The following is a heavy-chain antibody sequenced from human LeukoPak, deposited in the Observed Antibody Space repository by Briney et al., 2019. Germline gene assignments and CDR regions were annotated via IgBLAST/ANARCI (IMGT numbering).Heavy chain of an antibody. J-gene: IGHJ5*02. D-gene: IGHD3-3*01. Sequence: ASVKVSCKACGYTFTGYYMHWVRQAPGQGLEWMGWISPNSGGTNYAQKFQGRVTMTRDTSISTAYMELSRLRSDDTAVYYCARDYDFWSGPLEYNWFDPWGQGTLVTVSS. CDR1: GYTFTGYY. V-gene: IGHV1-2*02. CDR2: ISPNSGGT. CDR3: ARDYDFWSGPLEYNWFDP.